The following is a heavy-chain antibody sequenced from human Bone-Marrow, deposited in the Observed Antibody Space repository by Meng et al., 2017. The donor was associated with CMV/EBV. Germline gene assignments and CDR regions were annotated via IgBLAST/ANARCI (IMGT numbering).Heavy chain of an antibody. D-gene: IGHD3-10*01. CDR1: GDIVSSNRAA. CDR2: TYYRYKWYN. V-gene: IGHV6-1*01. Sequence: LRLSWAIAGDIVSSNRAAWNWIRQSPSRGLEWLGRTYYRYKWYNDYAVSVKSRITINPDTSKNQFSLQLNHVTPEDTAVYYCARDSWARRGLGCGYWGQGTRVTGSS. CDR3: ARDSWARRGLGCGY. J-gene: IGHJ4*02.